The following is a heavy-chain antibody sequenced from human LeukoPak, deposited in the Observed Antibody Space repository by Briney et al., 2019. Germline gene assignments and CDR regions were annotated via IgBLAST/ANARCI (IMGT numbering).Heavy chain of an antibody. CDR1: HASIKTYY. CDR3: AGARMNSEFVL. CDR2: VYYTGTT. J-gene: IGHJ4*02. V-gene: IGHV4-59*01. D-gene: IGHD1-14*01. Sequence: SETLSLTCNVSHASIKTYYWSWIRQVPGKGLEWIGDVYYTGTTNYNPSLKSRVTISVDTSNNQFSLTLNSETAADTAVYCCAGARMNSEFVLWGQGILVTVSS.